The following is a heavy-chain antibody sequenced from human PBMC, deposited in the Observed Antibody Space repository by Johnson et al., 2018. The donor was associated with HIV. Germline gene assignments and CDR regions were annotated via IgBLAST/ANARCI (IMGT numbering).Heavy chain of an antibody. Sequence: VQLVESGGGLVQPGGSLRLSCAASGFTFSSYDMHWVRQATGRGLEWVSEIDTDGDTYYADSVKGRFTISRDNSKNTLYLQMNSLRAEDTAVYYCAKDQASGYYCDAFDIWGQGTMVTVSS. D-gene: IGHD3-22*01. V-gene: IGHV3-13*01. J-gene: IGHJ3*02. CDR2: IDTDGDT. CDR1: GFTFSSYD. CDR3: AKDQASGYYCDAFDI.